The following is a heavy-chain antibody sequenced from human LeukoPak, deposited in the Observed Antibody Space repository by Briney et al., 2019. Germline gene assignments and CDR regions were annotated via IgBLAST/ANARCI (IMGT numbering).Heavy chain of an antibody. V-gene: IGHV4-4*07. D-gene: IGHD2-2*01. J-gene: IGHJ3*02. CDR1: GFTLSSNY. CDR3: ARDPSSTSFSDAFDI. CDR2: IYTSGST. Sequence: LRLSCAASGFTLSSNYMTWVRQAPGKGLEWIGRIYTSGSTNYNPSLKSRVTMSVDTSKNQFSLKLSSVTPADTAVYYCARDPSSTSFSDAFDIWGQGTMVTVSS.